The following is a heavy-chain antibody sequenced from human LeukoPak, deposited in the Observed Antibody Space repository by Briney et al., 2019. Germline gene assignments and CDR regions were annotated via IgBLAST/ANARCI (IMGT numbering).Heavy chain of an antibody. CDR3: ARGVGYYDSSGYEHFDY. Sequence: ASVKVSCKASGGTFSSYAISWVRQAPGQRLEWMGWINAGNGNTKYSQEFQGRVTITRDTSASTAYMELSSLRSEDMAVYYCARGVGYYDSSGYEHFDYWGQGTLVTVSS. V-gene: IGHV1-3*03. CDR2: INAGNGNT. D-gene: IGHD3-22*01. CDR1: GGTFSSYA. J-gene: IGHJ4*02.